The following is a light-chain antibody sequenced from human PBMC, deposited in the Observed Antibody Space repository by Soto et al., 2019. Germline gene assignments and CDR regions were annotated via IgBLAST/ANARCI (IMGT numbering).Light chain of an antibody. CDR1: QSISAS. J-gene: IGKJ1*01. CDR3: QHMST. Sequence: DIQMTQSPSTLSASVGDRVTITCRASQSISASVAWYQQKPGKAPKPLIYKPSSLETGGPSRFTGSGSGTEFTLTISSLQPDDFATYFCQHMSTFGQGTKVEIK. V-gene: IGKV1-5*03. CDR2: KPS.